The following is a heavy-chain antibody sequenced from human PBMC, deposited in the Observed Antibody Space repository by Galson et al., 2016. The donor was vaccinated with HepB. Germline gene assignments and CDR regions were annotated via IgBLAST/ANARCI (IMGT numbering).Heavy chain of an antibody. V-gene: IGHV3-30*03. J-gene: IGHJ4*02. CDR1: GFTFRNYG. Sequence: SLRLSCAASGFTFRNYGMHWVRQAPGKGLEWVAAISYDGSKKYYGDSVKGRFTISRDNSKNTVFLQMNTLRAEDTAVYYCARGRIGLMSFVGDTSRSLYFDYWGQGTLVTVSS. D-gene: IGHD3-16*01. CDR3: ARGRIGLMSFVGDTSRSLYFDY. CDR2: ISYDGSKK.